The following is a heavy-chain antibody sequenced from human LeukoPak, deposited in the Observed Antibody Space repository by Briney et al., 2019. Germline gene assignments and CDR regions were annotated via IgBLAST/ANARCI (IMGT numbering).Heavy chain of an antibody. CDR3: AGYDSGYDGYFDY. CDR2: IYYSGST. J-gene: IGHJ4*02. CDR1: GGSAVSSCYY. D-gene: IGHD5-12*01. Sequence: SETLSLTLSLSGGSAVSSCYYWGWIRQPPGKGLEWIGSIYYSGSTYYNPSLKSRVTISVDTSKNQFSLKLSSVTAADTALYYCAGYDSGYDGYFDYWGQGTLVTVSS. V-gene: IGHV4-39*01.